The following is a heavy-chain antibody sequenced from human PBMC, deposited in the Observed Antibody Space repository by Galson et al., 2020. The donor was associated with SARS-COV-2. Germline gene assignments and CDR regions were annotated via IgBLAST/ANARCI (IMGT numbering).Heavy chain of an antibody. CDR3: ARDRVVAAGTPGEY. CDR1: GSTFNSYG. D-gene: IGHD2-2*01. J-gene: IGHJ4*02. V-gene: IGHV1-18*01. CDR2: ISVYSGNT. Sequence: ASVTVSCKAFGSTFNSYGVNWVRRAPGQGLEWMGWISVYSGNTNYAQTFQGRVTMTADTSTSTAYMELRSLRSDDTAVYYCARDRVVAAGTPGEYWGQGTQVTVYS.